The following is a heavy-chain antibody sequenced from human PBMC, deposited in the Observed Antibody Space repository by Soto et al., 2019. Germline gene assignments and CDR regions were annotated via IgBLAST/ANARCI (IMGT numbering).Heavy chain of an antibody. CDR2: INAGNGNT. Sequence: QVQLVQSGAEEKKPGASVKVSCKASGYTFTSFSMHWVRQAPGQRLEWMGWINAGNGNTKYSQKFQGRVTITRDTSASTVYMELSSLRSEDTAVYSCYRDDYFLVGDSWGQGTLVTVSS. CDR1: GYTFTSFS. CDR3: YRDDYFLVGDS. D-gene: IGHD3-3*01. V-gene: IGHV1-3*05. J-gene: IGHJ5*01.